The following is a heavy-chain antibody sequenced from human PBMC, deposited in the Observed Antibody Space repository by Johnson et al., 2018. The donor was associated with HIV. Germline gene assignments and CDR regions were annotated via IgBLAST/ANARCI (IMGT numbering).Heavy chain of an antibody. V-gene: IGHV3-23*04. CDR2: ISGSGGST. CDR1: GFTFSSYA. Sequence: EQLVESGGGLVQPGGSLRLSCAASGFTFSSYAMSWVRQAPGKGLEWVSAISGSGGSTYYADSVKGRFTISRDNSKNALYLQMNSLRAEDTAVYYCARDAVIRSGWYNVDAFDVWGQGTMVTVSS. D-gene: IGHD6-19*01. CDR3: ARDAVIRSGWYNVDAFDV. J-gene: IGHJ3*01.